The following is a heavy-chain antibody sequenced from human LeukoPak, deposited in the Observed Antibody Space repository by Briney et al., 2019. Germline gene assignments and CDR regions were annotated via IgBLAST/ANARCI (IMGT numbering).Heavy chain of an antibody. V-gene: IGHV3-43*01. Sequence: GGYLRLSCAASGFTFDDYTMHWVRQAPGKGLEWVSLISWDGGSTHYADSVKGRFTISRDNAKNSLYLQMNSLRAEDTAVYYCASVKGPDTYRRFDYWGQGTLVTVSS. J-gene: IGHJ4*02. CDR3: ASVKGPDTYRRFDY. D-gene: IGHD2/OR15-2a*01. CDR1: GFTFDDYT. CDR2: ISWDGGST.